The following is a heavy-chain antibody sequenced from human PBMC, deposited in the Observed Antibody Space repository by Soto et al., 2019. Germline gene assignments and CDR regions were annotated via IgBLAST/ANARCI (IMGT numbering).Heavy chain of an antibody. Sequence: SVKVSCKASGGTFSSYAISWVRQAPGQGLEWMGGIIPIFGTANYAQKFQGRVTITRDTSASTAYMELSSLRSEHTAVYYCARDRGVGTAGDFDYWGQGTLVTVSS. CDR3: ARDRGVGTAGDFDY. CDR2: IIPIFGTA. V-gene: IGHV1-69*05. D-gene: IGHD2-8*02. J-gene: IGHJ4*02. CDR1: GGTFSSYA.